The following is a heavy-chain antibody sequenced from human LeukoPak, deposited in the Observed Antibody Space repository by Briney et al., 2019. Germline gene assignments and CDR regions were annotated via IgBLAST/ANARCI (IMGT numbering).Heavy chain of an antibody. CDR2: ISHDGSNT. Sequence: GRSLRLSCAASGFTFSNHAMHWVRQAPGQGLKWVAVISHDGSNTYYGDSVKGRFTISRDNSKNTLDLQMNSLRAEDTAVYYCARETVTNHDAFDIWGQGAMVTVSS. V-gene: IGHV3-30-3*01. CDR1: GFTFSNHA. J-gene: IGHJ3*02. CDR3: ARETVTNHDAFDI. D-gene: IGHD4-11*01.